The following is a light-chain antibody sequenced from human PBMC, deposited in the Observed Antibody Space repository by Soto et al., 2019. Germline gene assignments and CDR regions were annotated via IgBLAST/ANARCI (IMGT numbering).Light chain of an antibody. Sequence: EIVLTQSPGTLSLSPGEIATFSCRASQSVSSSYLAWYQHKPGQAPRLLIYGPSSRATGVPDRFRGSGSGTEFTLTISRLKPEDFAVYYCHQYGSSPITFGQGTRLDIK. CDR2: GPS. CDR1: QSVSSSY. CDR3: HQYGSSPIT. V-gene: IGKV3-20*01. J-gene: IGKJ5*01.